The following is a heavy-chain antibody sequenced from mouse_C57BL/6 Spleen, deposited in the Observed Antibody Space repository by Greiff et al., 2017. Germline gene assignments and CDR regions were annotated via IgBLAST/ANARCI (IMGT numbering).Heavy chain of an antibody. D-gene: IGHD2-2*01. Sequence: VQLQQSGAELVKPGASVKISCKASGYAFSSYWMNWVKQRPGKGLEWIGQIYPGDGDTNYNGKFKGKATLTADKSSSTAYMQLSSLTSEDSAVYFCARTVTTSQGWFAYWGQGTLVTVSA. CDR1: GYAFSSYW. CDR2: IYPGDGDT. CDR3: ARTVTTSQGWFAY. V-gene: IGHV1-80*01. J-gene: IGHJ3*01.